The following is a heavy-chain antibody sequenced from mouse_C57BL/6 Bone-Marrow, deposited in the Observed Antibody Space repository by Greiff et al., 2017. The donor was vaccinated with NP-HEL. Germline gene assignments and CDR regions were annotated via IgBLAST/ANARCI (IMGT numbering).Heavy chain of an antibody. D-gene: IGHD2-10*02. V-gene: IGHV3-6*01. CDR1: GYSITSGYY. J-gene: IGHJ2*01. Sequence: EVKVEESGPGLVKPSQSLSLTCSVTGYSITSGYYWNWIRRFPGNKLEWVGSISYDGSNNYSPSLKTRISITRDTSKNQFFLKLNSVTAEDTATYYCARAYGNYLDYWGQGTTLTVSA. CDR3: ARAYGNYLDY. CDR2: ISYDGSN.